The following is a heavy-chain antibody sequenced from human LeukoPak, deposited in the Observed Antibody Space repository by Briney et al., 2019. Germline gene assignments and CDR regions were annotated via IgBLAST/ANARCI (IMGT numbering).Heavy chain of an antibody. J-gene: IGHJ4*02. D-gene: IGHD3-10*01. CDR2: ISSSSSYI. Sequence: PGGSLRLSCAASGFTFSNYHINWVRQAPGKGLEWVSSISSSSSYIYYADSVGGRFTISRDNAKNSLYLQMNSLRDEDTAVYYCASHYYGSGKLENWGQGTLVTVSS. V-gene: IGHV3-21*01. CDR1: GFTFSNYH. CDR3: ASHYYGSGKLEN.